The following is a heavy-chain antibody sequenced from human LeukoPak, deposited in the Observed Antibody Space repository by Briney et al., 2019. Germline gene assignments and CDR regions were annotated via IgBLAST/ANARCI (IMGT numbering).Heavy chain of an antibody. D-gene: IGHD3-3*01. V-gene: IGHV3-23*01. J-gene: IGHJ4*02. CDR2: ISGSGGST. CDR3: ARDRSTDFWSGYYTNYFDY. CDR1: GFTFSSYD. Sequence: GGSLRLSCAASGFTFSSYDMNWVRQAPGKGLEWVSTISGSGGSTYYADSVKGRFTISRDNAKNSLYLQMNSLRAEDTAVYYCARDRSTDFWSGYYTNYFDYWGQGTLVTVSS.